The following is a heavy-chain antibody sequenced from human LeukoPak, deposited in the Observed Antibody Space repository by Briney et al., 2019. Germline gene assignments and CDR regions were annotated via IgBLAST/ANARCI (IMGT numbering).Heavy chain of an antibody. J-gene: IGHJ4*02. CDR3: ARESRSSGWDYFDY. D-gene: IGHD6-19*01. V-gene: IGHV3-48*03. CDR2: ISSSGSTI. Sequence: GGSLRLSCAASGFTFSSYEMNWVRHAPGKGLEWVSYISSSGSTIYYADSVKGRFTISRDNAKNSLYLQMNSLRAEDTPVYYCARESRSSGWDYFDYWGQGTPVTVSS. CDR1: GFTFSSYE.